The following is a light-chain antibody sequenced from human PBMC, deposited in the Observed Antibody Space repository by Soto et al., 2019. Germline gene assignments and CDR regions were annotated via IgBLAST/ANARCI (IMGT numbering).Light chain of an antibody. Sequence: DIQMTQSPSTLSASVGDRVTITCRASQSISSWLAWYQHKPAKAPKLLIHKASSLESGVPSRFSGSGSGTESTLTISSRQPDDFATYYCQQYDSYWTFGKGTKVEI. J-gene: IGKJ1*01. CDR3: QQYDSYWT. CDR2: KAS. V-gene: IGKV1-5*03. CDR1: QSISSW.